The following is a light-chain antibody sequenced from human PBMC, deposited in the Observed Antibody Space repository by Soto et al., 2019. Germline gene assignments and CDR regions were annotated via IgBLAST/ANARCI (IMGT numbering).Light chain of an antibody. V-gene: IGKV3-20*01. CDR2: GAS. CDR3: QQYGSSPWT. J-gene: IGKJ1*01. Sequence: EIVLTQSPGTLSLSPGERATLSCRASQSVSSGYLAWYQQKPGQAPRLLICGASSRATGIPDRFSGSGSGTDFTLTISRLEPEDFAVYYCQQYGSSPWTFGQGTKVDIK. CDR1: QSVSSGY.